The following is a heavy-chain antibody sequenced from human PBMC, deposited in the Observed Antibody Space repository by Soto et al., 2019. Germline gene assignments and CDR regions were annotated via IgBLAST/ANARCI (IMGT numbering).Heavy chain of an antibody. CDR3: ARDAAAAGSDWYFDL. CDR1: GYSVSSNSAA. CDR2: TYYRSKWYN. Sequence: SRTRSLTCAISGYSVSSNSAAWNLIRQSPSRVLEWLGRTYYRSKWYNDYAVSVKSRITINPDTSKNQFSLQLNSVTPEDTAVYYCARDAAAAGSDWYFDLWGRGTLVTVSS. J-gene: IGHJ2*01. D-gene: IGHD6-13*01. V-gene: IGHV6-1*01.